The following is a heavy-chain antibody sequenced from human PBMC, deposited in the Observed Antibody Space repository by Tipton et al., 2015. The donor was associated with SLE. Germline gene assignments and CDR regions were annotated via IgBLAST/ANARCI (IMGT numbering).Heavy chain of an antibody. D-gene: IGHD3-10*01. CDR1: GGSFSGYY. Sequence: LRLSCAVYGGSFSGYYWSWIRQPPGKGLEWIGEINHSGSTNYNPSLRSRVTISVDTSKNQFSLKLSSVTAADTAVYYCASSSRRADHWGQGTLVTVSS. CDR3: ASSSRRADH. J-gene: IGHJ4*02. CDR2: INHSGST. V-gene: IGHV4-34*01.